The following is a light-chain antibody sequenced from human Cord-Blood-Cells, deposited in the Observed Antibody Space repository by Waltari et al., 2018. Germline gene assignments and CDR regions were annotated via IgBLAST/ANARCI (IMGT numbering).Light chain of an antibody. J-gene: IGKJ5*01. CDR1: QSVSSSY. CDR3: QQYGSSLIT. Sequence: EIVLTQSPGTLSLSPGERATLSCRASQSVSSSYLAWYQQKTGQAPRLLIYGASSRATGIPDSFSGSGSGTDFTLTISRLEPEDFAVYYCQQYGSSLITFGQGTRLEIK. V-gene: IGKV3-20*01. CDR2: GAS.